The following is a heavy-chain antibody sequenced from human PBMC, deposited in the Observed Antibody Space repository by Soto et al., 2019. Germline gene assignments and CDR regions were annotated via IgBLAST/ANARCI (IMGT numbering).Heavy chain of an antibody. Sequence: SETLSLTCTVSGGSISSGGYYWSWIRQHPGKGLEWIGYIYYSGSTYYNPSLKSRVTISVDTSKNQFSLKLSSVTAADTAVYYCARLIQTYMTTVAGWFDPWGQGTLVTVSS. CDR1: GGSISSGGYY. CDR3: ARLIQTYMTTVAGWFDP. J-gene: IGHJ5*02. CDR2: IYYSGST. V-gene: IGHV4-31*03. D-gene: IGHD4-17*01.